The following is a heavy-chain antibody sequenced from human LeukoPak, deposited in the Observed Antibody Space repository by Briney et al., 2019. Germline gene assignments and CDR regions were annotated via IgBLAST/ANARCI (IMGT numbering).Heavy chain of an antibody. J-gene: IGHJ4*02. Sequence: GGSLRLSCAASGFTFSSYSMNWVRQAPGKGLEWVSYISSSSSTIYYADSVKGRFTISRDNAKNSLYLQMNSLRDEYTAVSYRARVFDYVWGSYRRFFDYWGQGTLVTVSS. V-gene: IGHV3-48*02. CDR3: ARVFDYVWGSYRRFFDY. CDR1: GFTFSSYS. CDR2: ISSSSSTI. D-gene: IGHD3-16*02.